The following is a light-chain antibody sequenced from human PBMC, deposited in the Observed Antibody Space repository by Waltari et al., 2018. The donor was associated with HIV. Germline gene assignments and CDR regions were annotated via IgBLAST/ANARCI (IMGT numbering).Light chain of an antibody. CDR1: KLGDKY. V-gene: IGLV3-1*01. CDR2: QDN. CDR3: QAWDSSTVV. J-gene: IGLJ2*01. Sequence: SNELTQPPSVSVSPGQTASITCPRDKLGDKYVSWYQQKPGQSPVLVVYQDNQRPSGIPERFSGSNSGKTATLTISGTQGMDEADYYCQAWDSSTVVFGGGTKLTVL.